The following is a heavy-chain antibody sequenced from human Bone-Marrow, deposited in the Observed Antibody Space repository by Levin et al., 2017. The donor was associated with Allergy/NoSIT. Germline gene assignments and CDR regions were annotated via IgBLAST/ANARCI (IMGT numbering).Heavy chain of an antibody. CDR3: ARDPGLRYFDWLPTGLYYDYYMDV. Sequence: GESLKISCAASGFTFSSYGMHWVRQAPGKGLEWVAVIWYDGSNKYYADSVKGRFTISRDNSKNTLYLQMNSLRAEDTAVYYCARDPGLRYFDWLPTGLYYDYYMDVWGKGTTVTVSS. CDR2: IWYDGSNK. V-gene: IGHV3-33*01. J-gene: IGHJ6*03. D-gene: IGHD3-9*01. CDR1: GFTFSSYG.